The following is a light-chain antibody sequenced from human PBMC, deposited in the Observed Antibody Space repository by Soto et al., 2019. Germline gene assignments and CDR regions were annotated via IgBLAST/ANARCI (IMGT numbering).Light chain of an antibody. V-gene: IGKV3-11*01. CDR3: QQRSNWPPGWT. J-gene: IGKJ1*01. CDR2: DAS. CDR1: QRVSSY. Sequence: EIVLTQSPATLSLSPGERATLSCRASQRVSSYLAWYKQKPGQAPRLLIYDASNRATDIPARFSGSEYETNFSLTISSFESEDFAVYYCQQRSNWPPGWTFGQGTKVDIK.